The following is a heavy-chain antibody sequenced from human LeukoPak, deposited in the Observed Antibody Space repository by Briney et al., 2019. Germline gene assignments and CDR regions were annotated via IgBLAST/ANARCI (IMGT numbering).Heavy chain of an antibody. V-gene: IGHV4-30-4*08. Sequence: SGPALVKPTQTLTLTCTFSGFSLSTSGMRASWIRQPPGKGLEWIGYIYYSGSTYYNPSLKSRVTISVDTSKNQFSLKLSSVTAADTAVYYCAREGEIAAAGTFRHWGQGTLVTVSS. J-gene: IGHJ4*02. D-gene: IGHD6-13*01. CDR3: AREGEIAAAGTFRH. CDR1: GFSLSTSGMR. CDR2: IYYSGST.